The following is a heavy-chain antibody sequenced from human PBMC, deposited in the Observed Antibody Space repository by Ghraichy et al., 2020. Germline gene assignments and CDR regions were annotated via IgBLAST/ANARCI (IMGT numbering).Heavy chain of an antibody. Sequence: GVLRLSCAASGFTFSSYWMSWVRQAPGKGLEWVANIKQDGSEKYYVDSVKGRFTISRDNAKNSLYLQMNSLRAEDTAVYYCAREGMIQLWPPYYFDYWGQGTLVTVSS. V-gene: IGHV3-7*01. CDR1: GFTFSSYW. J-gene: IGHJ4*02. CDR2: IKQDGSEK. D-gene: IGHD5-18*01. CDR3: AREGMIQLWPPYYFDY.